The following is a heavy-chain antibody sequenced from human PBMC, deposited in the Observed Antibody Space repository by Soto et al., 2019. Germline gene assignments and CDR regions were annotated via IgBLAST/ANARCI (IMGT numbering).Heavy chain of an antibody. CDR2: IDPGSGRA. CDR1: GYTLTNYA. CDR3: TRDLNGGNPFDY. V-gene: IGHV1-3*01. D-gene: IGHD2-8*01. Sequence: QVQLVQSGAEVKKPGASVRVSCKPSGYTLTNYAIHWVRQAAGQSHVWLAWIDPGSGRATYSQKVQVRIIVTRDNSAPTFYTDLTSLTSEDTAVYFCTRDLNGGNPFDYWGQGALVTVSS. J-gene: IGHJ4*02.